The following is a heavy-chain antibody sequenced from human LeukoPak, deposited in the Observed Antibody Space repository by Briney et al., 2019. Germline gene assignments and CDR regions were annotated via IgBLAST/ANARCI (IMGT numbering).Heavy chain of an antibody. D-gene: IGHD3-10*01. J-gene: IGHJ4*02. V-gene: IGHV3-66*01. Sequence: GGSLRLSCAASGFTVSRNYMSCGRPAPGKGLVWVSVIYSGGSTYYADSVKGRFTISRDNSKNTLYLQMNSLRAEDTAVYYCARDYYGSGSLDYWGQGTLVTVSS. CDR3: ARDYYGSGSLDY. CDR2: IYSGGST. CDR1: GFTVSRNY.